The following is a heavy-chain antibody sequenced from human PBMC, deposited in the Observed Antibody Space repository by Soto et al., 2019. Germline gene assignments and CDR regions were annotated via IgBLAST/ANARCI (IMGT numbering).Heavy chain of an antibody. CDR2: IHYSGST. Sequence: QVQLQESGPGLVKPSQTLSLTCSVSRGSMFSADYFWSWIRQHPGKGLEWIGYIHYSGSTYYNPSLKSRFTISLDTPKNQFSPNLNSVTAADTAVYYGARVKRVDATPSYFDSWGPGTLVTVSS. J-gene: IGHJ5*01. CDR3: ARVKRVDATPSYFDS. D-gene: IGHD2-15*01. V-gene: IGHV4-31*03. CDR1: RGSMFSADYF.